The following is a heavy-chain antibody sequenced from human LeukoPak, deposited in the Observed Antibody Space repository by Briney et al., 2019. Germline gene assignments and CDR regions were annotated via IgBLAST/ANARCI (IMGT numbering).Heavy chain of an antibody. V-gene: IGHV1-18*01. CDR3: ARTVGDRADP. CDR2: ISANSGDT. Sequence: ASVKVSCKASGYPFTTYGFIWVRQAPGLGLEWMGWISANSGDTKYGQSFQGRVTMTTDTTTETAYMELRSLRFGDTAIYYCARTVGDRADPWGQGSLVTVSS. CDR1: GYPFTTYG. J-gene: IGHJ5*02. D-gene: IGHD2-21*01.